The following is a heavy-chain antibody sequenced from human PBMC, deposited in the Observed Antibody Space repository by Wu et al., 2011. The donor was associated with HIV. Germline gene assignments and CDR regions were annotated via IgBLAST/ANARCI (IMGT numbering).Heavy chain of an antibody. Sequence: QVQLVQSGAELKKPGASVKVSCKASGYTFTGYYMHWVRQAPGQGLEWMGWIDPNRGGTNYAQKFQGRVTMTRDTSISTAYMELSSLRSDDTAVYYCARGTGNYYGSGSLLSDWGQGTLVTVSS. V-gene: IGHV1-2*02. J-gene: IGHJ4*02. CDR2: IDPNRGGT. D-gene: IGHD3-10*01. CDR1: GYTFTGYY. CDR3: ARGTGNYYGSGSLLSD.